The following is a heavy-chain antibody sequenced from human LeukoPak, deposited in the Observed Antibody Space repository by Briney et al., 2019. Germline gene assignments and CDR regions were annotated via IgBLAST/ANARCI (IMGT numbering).Heavy chain of an antibody. D-gene: IGHD4-11*01. Sequence: PGGSLRFSCAASGFTFSDYYMSWIRQAPGKGLEWVSYISSSGSTIYYADSVKGRFTISRDNAKNSLYLQLNSLRAEDTAVYYCARDHYSNTPDYYYYYYGMDVWGQGTTVTVSS. CDR1: GFTFSDYY. J-gene: IGHJ6*02. CDR3: ARDHYSNTPDYYYYYYGMDV. CDR2: ISSSGSTI. V-gene: IGHV3-11*01.